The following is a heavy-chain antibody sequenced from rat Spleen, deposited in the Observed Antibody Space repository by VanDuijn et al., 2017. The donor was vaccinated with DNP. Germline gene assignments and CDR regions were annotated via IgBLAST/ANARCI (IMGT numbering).Heavy chain of an antibody. J-gene: IGHJ2*01. CDR1: GFTFSSYW. CDR3: AGRPPPTRGPFDY. Sequence: EVQLVETGGGLVQPGRSLKLSCVASGFTFSSYWMYWIRQAPETGLEWVANIIYDGSRTHYRDSVKGRFIISRNNAKSTLYLQMDSLRSDDTATYYCAGRPPPTRGPFDYWGQGVLVTVSS. V-gene: IGHV5-58*01. CDR2: IIYDGSRT. D-gene: IGHD1-4*01.